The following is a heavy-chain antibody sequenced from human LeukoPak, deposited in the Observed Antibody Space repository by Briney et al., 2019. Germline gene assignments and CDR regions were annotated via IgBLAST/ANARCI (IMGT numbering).Heavy chain of an antibody. J-gene: IGHJ4*02. D-gene: IGHD3-22*01. V-gene: IGHV1-2*02. CDR1: GYTFTGYY. Sequence: ASVKVSCKASGYTFTGYYMHWVRQAPGQGLEWMGWINPNSGGTNYAQKFQGRVTMTRDTSISTAYMKLSRLRSDDTAVYYCARDLFLYYYDSSGYYYDYWGQGTLVTVSS. CDR2: INPNSGGT. CDR3: ARDLFLYYYDSSGYYYDY.